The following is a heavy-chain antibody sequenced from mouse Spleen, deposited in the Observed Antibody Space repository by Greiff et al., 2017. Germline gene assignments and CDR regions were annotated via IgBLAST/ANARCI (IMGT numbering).Heavy chain of an antibody. CDR2: IDPANGNT. Sequence: EVKLQESGAELVKPGASVKLSCTASGFNIKDTYMHWVKQRPEQGLEWIGRIDPANGNTKYDPKFQGKATITADTSSNTAYLQLSSLTSEDTAVYYCARKDGETGTGTWFAYWGQGTLVTVSA. CDR3: ARKDGETGTGTWFAY. J-gene: IGHJ3*01. CDR1: GFNIKDTY. V-gene: IGHV14-3*02. D-gene: IGHD4-1*01.